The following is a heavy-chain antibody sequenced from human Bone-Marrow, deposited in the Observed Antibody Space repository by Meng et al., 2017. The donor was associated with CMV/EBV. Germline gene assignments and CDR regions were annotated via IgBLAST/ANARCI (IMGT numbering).Heavy chain of an antibody. CDR1: GFTFDDYA. J-gene: IGHJ4*02. V-gene: IGHV3-9*01. Sequence: SLKISCAASGFTFDDYAMHWVRQAPGKGLEWVSGISWNSGSIGYADSVKGRFTISRDNAKNSLYLQMNSLRAEDTAVYYCARDQGGAYHYYDSSGLNYWGQGTLVTVSS. D-gene: IGHD3-22*01. CDR3: ARDQGGAYHYYDSSGLNY. CDR2: ISWNSGSI.